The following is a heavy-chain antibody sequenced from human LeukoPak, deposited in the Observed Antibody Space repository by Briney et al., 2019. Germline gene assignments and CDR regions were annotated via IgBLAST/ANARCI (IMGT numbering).Heavy chain of an antibody. CDR3: AKDRCSNGIGCYYYYMDV. V-gene: IGHV3-30*02. D-gene: IGHD2-8*01. Sequence: GGSLRLSCAASGFSFSSYGMHWVRHAPGQGLEWVAYIQYDGSNEQYADSMKGRFSISRDSSKNILNLQMNSLRAEDTAVYYCAKDRCSNGIGCYYYYMDVWGKGTTVTIYS. CDR2: IQYDGSNE. J-gene: IGHJ6*03. CDR1: GFSFSSYG.